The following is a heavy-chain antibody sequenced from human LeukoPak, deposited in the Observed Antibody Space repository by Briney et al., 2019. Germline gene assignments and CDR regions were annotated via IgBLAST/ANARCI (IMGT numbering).Heavy chain of an antibody. CDR1: GYSITSGYY. CDR3: ARDVSGYAWFDP. CDR2: IYHTGTT. V-gene: IGHV4-38-2*02. D-gene: IGHD3-22*01. J-gene: IGHJ5*02. Sequence: SETLSLTCTVSGYSITSGYYWGWIRQPPGMGLDWIGSIYHTGTTYYNTSLNSRVTITVDTSKNQFSLKLSSVTAADTAVYYCARDVSGYAWFDPWGQGTLVTVSS.